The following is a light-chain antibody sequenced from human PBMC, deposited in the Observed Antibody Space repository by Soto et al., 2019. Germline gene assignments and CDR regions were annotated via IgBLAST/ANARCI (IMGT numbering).Light chain of an antibody. J-gene: IGKJ1*01. CDR2: GAS. CDR3: QQYDSSPWT. Sequence: EIVLTQSPGTLSLSPGERATLSCRASQSVSSNYLAWYQQKRGQAPRLLIYGASSRATGIPSRCSGSWSGTVFPLTISRQEHEDFAVYYCQQYDSSPWTFGQGTKVEI. V-gene: IGKV3-20*01. CDR1: QSVSSNY.